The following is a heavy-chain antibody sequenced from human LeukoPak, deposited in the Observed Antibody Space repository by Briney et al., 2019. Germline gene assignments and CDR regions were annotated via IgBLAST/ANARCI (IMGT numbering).Heavy chain of an antibody. CDR2: IYYSGST. J-gene: IGHJ4*02. Sequence: PSETLSLTCTVSGGSISSYYWSWIRQPPGKGLEWIGYIYYSGSTNYNPSLKSRVTISVDTSKNQFSLKLSSVTAADTAVYYCARRDLGCSGGSCYSNPRFDYWGQGTLVTVSS. D-gene: IGHD2-15*01. CDR1: GGSISSYY. V-gene: IGHV4-59*12. CDR3: ARRDLGCSGGSCYSNPRFDY.